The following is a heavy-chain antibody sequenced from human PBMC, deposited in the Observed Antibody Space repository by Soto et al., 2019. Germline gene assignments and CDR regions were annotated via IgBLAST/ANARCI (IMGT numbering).Heavy chain of an antibody. V-gene: IGHV1-8*01. Sequence: ASVKVSCKASGYTFTSYYMNWVRLATGQGLEGMGWMNANRGNTGYAQKFQGRVTRTRNTSISTAYMELNGLRSDDTAVCYCARGGYSCGRGYYYDGTDVWGQGTRVTVSS. CDR3: ARGGYSCGRGYYYDGTDV. D-gene: IGHD6-19*01. CDR2: MNANRGNT. J-gene: IGHJ6*02. CDR1: GYTFTSYY.